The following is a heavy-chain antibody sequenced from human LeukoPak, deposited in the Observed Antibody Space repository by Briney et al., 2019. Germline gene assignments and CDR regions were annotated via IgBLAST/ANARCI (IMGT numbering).Heavy chain of an antibody. Sequence: PGGSLRLSCVASGFYFNYYGMHWVRQAPGKGLEWVAVITYDGTNKNYVDSVKGRFTISRDDSKNTLYLQMNSLRAEDTAVYYCVRDLGGRSGHWGQGTLVTVSS. V-gene: IGHV3-30*03. CDR3: VRDLGGRSGH. J-gene: IGHJ4*02. CDR2: ITYDGTNK. D-gene: IGHD1-26*01. CDR1: GFYFNYYG.